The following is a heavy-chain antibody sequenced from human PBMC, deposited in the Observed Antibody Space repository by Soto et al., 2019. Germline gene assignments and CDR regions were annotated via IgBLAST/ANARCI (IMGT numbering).Heavy chain of an antibody. J-gene: IGHJ4*02. Sequence: QLQLQESGPGLVKPSDTLSLTCTVSGGSISTNSYYWGWIRQPPGKGLEWIGSIYYSGSTYYNPSLKRRVTVSVDTSKNQSSLTLNSVAAADTAVYYSARDRVGNFDYWGQGTLVTVSS. CDR3: ARDRVGNFDY. CDR2: IYYSGST. V-gene: IGHV4-39*02. D-gene: IGHD1-26*01. CDR1: GGSISTNSYY.